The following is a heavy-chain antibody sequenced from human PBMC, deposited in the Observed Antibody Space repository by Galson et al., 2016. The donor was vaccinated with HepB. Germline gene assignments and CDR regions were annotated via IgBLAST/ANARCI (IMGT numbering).Heavy chain of an antibody. CDR1: GDSINSTNAY. D-gene: IGHD6-13*01. V-gene: IGHV4-39*02. Sequence: SETLSLTCSVSGDSINSTNAYWGWIRQPPGRGLEWIASVYYSGTTHNNPSLRGRLTISVDTPKNQFSLKLSSVTAADTAVYYCARAYRAVAGIFESWGQGTRVTVSS. J-gene: IGHJ4*02. CDR2: VYYSGTT. CDR3: ARAYRAVAGIFES.